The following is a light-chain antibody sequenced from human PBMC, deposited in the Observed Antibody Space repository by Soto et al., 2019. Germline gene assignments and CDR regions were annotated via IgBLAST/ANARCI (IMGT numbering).Light chain of an antibody. CDR2: GAS. CDR3: LQHNTFRWT. J-gene: IGKJ1*01. V-gene: IGKV3-20*01. CDR1: QSVSSSY. Sequence: EIVLTQSPGTLSLSPGERATLSCRASQSVSSSYLAWYQQQPGQAPRLLIYGASSRATGIPDRFSGSGSGTEFTLTISSLQPEDFATYYCLQHNTFRWTFGQGTKVELK.